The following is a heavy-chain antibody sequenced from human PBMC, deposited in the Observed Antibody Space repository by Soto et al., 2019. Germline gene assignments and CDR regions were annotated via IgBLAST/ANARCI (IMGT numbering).Heavy chain of an antibody. CDR2: ISETGKTI. J-gene: IGHJ6*01. V-gene: IGHV3-48*02. CDR1: GFTFSRYS. CDR3: AKSSGARYFYDMDV. Sequence: EVQLVESGGGLLQPGGSLRLSCAASGFTFSRYSMNWVRQAPGKGLEWVSYISETGKTIYYADSVKGRFTISRDNARNALYLQMNSLRDEDTAVYYCAKSSGARYFYDMDVWGRGTTVTVSS. D-gene: IGHD2-15*01.